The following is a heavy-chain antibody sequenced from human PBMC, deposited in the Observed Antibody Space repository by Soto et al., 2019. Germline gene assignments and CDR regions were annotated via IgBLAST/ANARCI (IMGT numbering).Heavy chain of an antibody. Sequence: PSETLSLTCTVSGGSISSYYWSWIRQPPGKGLEWIGYIYYSGSTNYNPSLKSRVTISVDTSKNQLSLKLSSVTAADTAVYYCARDTKQQLVLAFDIWGQGTMVTVSS. V-gene: IGHV4-59*01. CDR3: ARDTKQQLVLAFDI. J-gene: IGHJ3*02. D-gene: IGHD6-13*01. CDR1: GGSISSYY. CDR2: IYYSGST.